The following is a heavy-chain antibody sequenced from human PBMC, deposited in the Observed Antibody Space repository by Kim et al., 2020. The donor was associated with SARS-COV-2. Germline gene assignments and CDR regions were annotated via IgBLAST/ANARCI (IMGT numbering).Heavy chain of an antibody. CDR2: INPNSGGT. J-gene: IGHJ6*03. D-gene: IGHD1-1*01. Sequence: ASVKVSCKASGYTFTGYYMHWVRQAPGQGLEWMGRINPNSGGTNYAQKFQGRVTMTRDTSISTAYMELSRLRSDDTAVYYCARESLPTNYYYYYMDVWGKGTTVTVSS. CDR3: ARESLPTNYYYYYMDV. V-gene: IGHV1-2*06. CDR1: GYTFTGYY.